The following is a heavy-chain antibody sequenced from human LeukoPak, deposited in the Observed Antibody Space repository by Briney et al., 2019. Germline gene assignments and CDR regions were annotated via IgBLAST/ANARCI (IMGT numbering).Heavy chain of an antibody. D-gene: IGHD6-25*01. CDR2: ISWNSGSI. Sequence: GGSLRLSCAASGFTFDDYAMHWARQAPGKGLEWVSGISWNSGSIGYADSVKGRFTTSRDNAKNSLYLQMNSLRAEDTALYYCGKDVKFNRLNYFDYWGQGTLVTVSS. V-gene: IGHV3-9*01. CDR3: GKDVKFNRLNYFDY. J-gene: IGHJ4*02. CDR1: GFTFDDYA.